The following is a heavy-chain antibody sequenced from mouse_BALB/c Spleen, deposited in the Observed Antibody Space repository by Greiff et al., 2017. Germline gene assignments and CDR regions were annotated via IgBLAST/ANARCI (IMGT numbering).Heavy chain of an antibody. D-gene: IGHD1-1*01. CDR3: AGHAPIITTVVVWYFDV. Sequence: EVNVVESGGDLVKPGGSLKLSCAASGFTFSSYGMSWVRQTPDKSLEWVASISSGGSYTYYPDSVKGRFTISRDTAKNTLYLQMSSLKSEDTAMYYCAGHAPIITTVVVWYFDVWGAGTTVTVSA. J-gene: IGHJ1*01. CDR1: GFTFSSYG. CDR2: ISSGGSYT. V-gene: IGHV5-6*01.